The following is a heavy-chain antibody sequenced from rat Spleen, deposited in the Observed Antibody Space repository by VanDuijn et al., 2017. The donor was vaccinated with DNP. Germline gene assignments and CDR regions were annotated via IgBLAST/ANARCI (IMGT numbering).Heavy chain of an antibody. CDR3: ARESLLQWFDY. V-gene: IGHV2-30*01. Sequence: QVQLKESGPGLVQPSQTLSLTCTVSGFSLTSYNVHWVRQPTGKGLEWMGVIWTGGSTDYNSALKSRLSISRDTSKSQVFLKMNSLQTEDIATYYCARESLLQWFDYWGQGVMVTVSS. CDR1: GFSLTSYN. D-gene: IGHD1-1*01. CDR2: IWTGGST. J-gene: IGHJ2*01.